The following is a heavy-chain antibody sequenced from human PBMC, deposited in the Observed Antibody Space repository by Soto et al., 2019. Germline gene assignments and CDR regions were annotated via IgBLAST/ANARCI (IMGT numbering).Heavy chain of an antibody. D-gene: IGHD4-17*01. V-gene: IGHV3-23*01. CDR1: GFTFSSYA. J-gene: IGHJ4*02. Sequence: GGSLRVSCAASGFTFSSYAMSWVRQAPGKGLEWVSGISGSGLSTNYADSVKGRFTISRDNSKNTLYLQMNSLRAEDTAVYYCAKMTTRRFDYWGQGTLVTVSS. CDR2: ISGSGLST. CDR3: AKMTTRRFDY.